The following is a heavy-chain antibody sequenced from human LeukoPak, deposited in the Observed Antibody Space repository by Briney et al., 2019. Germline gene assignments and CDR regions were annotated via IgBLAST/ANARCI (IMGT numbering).Heavy chain of an antibody. Sequence: GGSLRLSCAASEFTFSSYGMHWVRQAPGKGLEWVAFIRYDGSNKYYADSVKGRFTISRDNSKNTLYLQMNSLRAEDTAVYYCAKDYYDSSGYQRSGYWGQGTLVTVSS. CDR2: IRYDGSNK. D-gene: IGHD3-22*01. J-gene: IGHJ4*02. CDR3: AKDYYDSSGYQRSGY. V-gene: IGHV3-30*02. CDR1: EFTFSSYG.